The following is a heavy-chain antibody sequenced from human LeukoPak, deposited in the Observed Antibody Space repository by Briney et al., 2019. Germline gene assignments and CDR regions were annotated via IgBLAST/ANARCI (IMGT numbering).Heavy chain of an antibody. CDR1: GYTFTSYG. CDR3: ARGHWYYDFWSGDSPLDY. J-gene: IGHJ4*02. CDR2: ISAYNGIT. Sequence: GASVKVSCKASGYTFTSYGMSWVRQAPGQGLEWMGWISAYNGITNYAQQLQGRVTMTTDTSTSTAYMELRSLRSDDTAVHYCARGHWYYDFWSGDSPLDYWGQGTLVTVSS. D-gene: IGHD3-3*01. V-gene: IGHV1-18*01.